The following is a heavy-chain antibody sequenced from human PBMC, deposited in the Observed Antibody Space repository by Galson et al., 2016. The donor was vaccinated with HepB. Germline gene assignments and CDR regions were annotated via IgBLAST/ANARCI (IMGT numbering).Heavy chain of an antibody. CDR1: GYNFISYA. CDR3: VRGLARGRMEGL. CDR2: ISTYNGNT. V-gene: IGHV1-18*04. Sequence: SVKVSCKASGYNFISYAISWVRQAPGQGLECMGWISTYNGNTNYAQKLQGRVTMSSDTSTNTAYMELRGLKSDDTAMDYCVRGLARGRMEGLWGQGTLVSVSA. J-gene: IGHJ4*02. D-gene: IGHD2-8*01.